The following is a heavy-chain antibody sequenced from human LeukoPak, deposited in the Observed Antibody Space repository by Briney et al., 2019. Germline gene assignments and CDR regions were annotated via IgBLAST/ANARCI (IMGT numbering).Heavy chain of an antibody. D-gene: IGHD4-17*01. J-gene: IGHJ5*02. CDR1: GYTFTSYG. CDR3: ARAVRQNKYNWFDP. V-gene: IGHV1-18*01. Sequence: ASVKVSCKASGYTFTSYGISWVRQAPGQGLEWMGWISAYNGNTNYAQKLQGRVTMTTDTSTSTAYMELRSLRSDDTAVYYCARAVRQNKYNWFDPWGQGTLVTVSS. CDR2: ISAYNGNT.